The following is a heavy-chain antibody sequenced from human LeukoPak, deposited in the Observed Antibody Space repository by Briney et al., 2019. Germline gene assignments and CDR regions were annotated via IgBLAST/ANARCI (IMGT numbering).Heavy chain of an antibody. CDR3: AREIASSGSYYDHDAFDI. V-gene: IGHV1-69*01. J-gene: IGHJ3*02. CDR2: IIPIFGTA. Sequence: SVKVSFTASGGTFSIYAISWVRQAPGQGLEWMGGIIPIFGTANYAQKFQGRVTITADESTSTAYMELSSLRSEDTAVYYCAREIASSGSYYDHDAFDIWGQGTMVTVSS. D-gene: IGHD1-26*01. CDR1: GGTFSIYA.